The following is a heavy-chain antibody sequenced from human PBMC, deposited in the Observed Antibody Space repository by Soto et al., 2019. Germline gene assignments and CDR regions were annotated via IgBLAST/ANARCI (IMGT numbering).Heavy chain of an antibody. J-gene: IGHJ5*02. CDR3: ARLVSRYNWFDP. CDR2: IYYSGST. Sequence: SXTLSLTCTVSGGSISSSSYYWCWIRQPPGKGLEWIGSIYYSGSTYYNPSLKSRVTISVDTSKNQFSLKLSSVTAADTAVYYCARLVSRYNWFDPWGQGTLVTVSS. CDR1: GGSISSSSYY. D-gene: IGHD3-10*01. V-gene: IGHV4-39*01.